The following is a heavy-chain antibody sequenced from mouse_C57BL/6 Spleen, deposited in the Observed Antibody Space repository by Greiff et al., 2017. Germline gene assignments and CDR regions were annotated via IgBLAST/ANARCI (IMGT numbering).Heavy chain of an antibody. Sequence: VQLQQSVAELVRPGASVKLSCTASGFNIKNTYMHWVKQRPEQGLEWIGRIDPANGNTKYAPKFQGKATITADTSSNTAYLQLSSLTSEDTAIYYCARSLITTVVDGGFAYWGQGTLVTVPA. CDR2: IDPANGNT. CDR1: GFNIKNTY. J-gene: IGHJ3*01. CDR3: ARSLITTVVDGGFAY. D-gene: IGHD1-1*01. V-gene: IGHV14-3*01.